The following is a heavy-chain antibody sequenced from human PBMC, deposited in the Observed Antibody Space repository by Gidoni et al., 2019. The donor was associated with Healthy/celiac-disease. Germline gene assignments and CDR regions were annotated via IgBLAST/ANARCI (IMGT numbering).Heavy chain of an antibody. V-gene: IGHV5-51*01. CDR1: GYSFTSYW. CDR2: IYPGDSDT. CDR3: ARQEVDSSSWTSPYYYYGMDV. Sequence: EVQLVQSGAEVKKPGASLKISCKGSGYSFTSYWIGWVRQMPGKGLEWMGIIYPGDSDTRYSPSFQGQVTISADKSISTAYLQWSSLKASDTAMYYCARQEVDSSSWTSPYYYYGMDVWGQGTTVTVSS. J-gene: IGHJ6*02. D-gene: IGHD6-13*01.